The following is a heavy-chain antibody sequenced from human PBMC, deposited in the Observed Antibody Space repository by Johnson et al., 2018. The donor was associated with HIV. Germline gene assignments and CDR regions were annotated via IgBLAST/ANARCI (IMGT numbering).Heavy chain of an antibody. J-gene: IGHJ3*02. Sequence: VQLVESGGGLVKPGGSLRLSCAASGFTFSNAWMSWVRQALGKGLEWVGRIKSKTDGGTTDYAAPVKGRFTISRDDSKNTLYLQMNSLKTEDTAVYYCTTGLPGATYDAFDIWGQGTMVTVSS. CDR2: IKSKTDGGTT. CDR3: TTGLPGATYDAFDI. D-gene: IGHD5-12*01. V-gene: IGHV3-15*01. CDR1: GFTFSNAW.